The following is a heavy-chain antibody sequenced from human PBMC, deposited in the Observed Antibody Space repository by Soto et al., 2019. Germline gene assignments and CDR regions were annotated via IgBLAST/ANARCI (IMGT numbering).Heavy chain of an antibody. D-gene: IGHD1-1*01. CDR3: ARDKGAMGVERFDY. J-gene: IGHJ4*02. V-gene: IGHV3-66*01. CDR2: IYGDDST. Sequence: EAQLVESGGGLVQPGGSLRLSCTASGFTVSGNQMTWVRQAPGKGLEWVAVIYGDDSTYYTDSVKGRFTISRDNSKNTVYLDMNSLRAEDTAVFYCARDKGAMGVERFDYWGQGTLVTVSS. CDR1: GFTVSGNQ.